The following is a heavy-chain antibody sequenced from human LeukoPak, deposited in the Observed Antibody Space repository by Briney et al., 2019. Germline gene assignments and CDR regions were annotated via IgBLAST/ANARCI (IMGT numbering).Heavy chain of an antibody. V-gene: IGHV4-61*02. J-gene: IGHJ4*02. CDR2: IYTSGST. Sequence: PSETLSLTCTVSGGSISSGSYYWSWIRQPAGKGLEWIGRIYTSGSTNYNPSLKSRVTISVDTSKNQFSLKLSSVTAADTAVYYCAREKEVATTHDYWGQGTLVTVSS. CDR1: GGSISSGSYY. D-gene: IGHD5-12*01. CDR3: AREKEVATTHDY.